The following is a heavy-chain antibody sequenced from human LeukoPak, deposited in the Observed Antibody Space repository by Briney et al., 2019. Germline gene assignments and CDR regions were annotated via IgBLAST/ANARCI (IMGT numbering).Heavy chain of an antibody. D-gene: IGHD6-19*01. CDR1: GFTFSSYG. J-gene: IGHJ3*02. CDR3: AKDLSSGWHNDAFDI. CDR2: ISYDGGNK. V-gene: IGHV3-30*18. Sequence: PGGSLRLSCAASGFTFSSYGMHWVRQAPGKGLEWVAVISYDGGNKYYADSVKCRFTISRDNSKNTLYLQMNSLRAEDTAVYYCAKDLSSGWHNDAFDIWGQGTMVTVSS.